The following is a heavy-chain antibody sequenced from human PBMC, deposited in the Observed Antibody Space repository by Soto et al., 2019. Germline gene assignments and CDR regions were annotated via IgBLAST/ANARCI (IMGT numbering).Heavy chain of an antibody. Sequence: QVQLVQSGSEVKKPGASVRVSCRTSGYTFAANYIHWVRQAPGKGLEWMGWINPKSDETKFSQKFQGRVALAKDTTSNTVHLDVANLRSEDTAVYYCERWTSRGCYDSWGQGTLITASS. V-gene: IGHV1-2*02. CDR3: ERWTSRGCYDS. CDR1: GYTFAANY. J-gene: IGHJ4*02. D-gene: IGHD3-16*01. CDR2: INPKSDET.